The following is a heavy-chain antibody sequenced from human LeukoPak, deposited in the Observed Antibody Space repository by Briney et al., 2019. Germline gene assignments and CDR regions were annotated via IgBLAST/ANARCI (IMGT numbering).Heavy chain of an antibody. CDR1: GYTFRNYG. Sequence: ASVKVSCKASGYTFRNYGISWVRQAPGQGLEWMGWISADNGDTNYAQMLQGRVTMITDTSTSTAYMELRSLRSDDTAVYYCARSDGLIKWSIYYYYYMDVWGKGTTVTVSS. CDR3: ARSDGLIKWSIYYYYYMDV. V-gene: IGHV1-18*01. J-gene: IGHJ6*03. CDR2: ISADNGDT. D-gene: IGHD2-8*01.